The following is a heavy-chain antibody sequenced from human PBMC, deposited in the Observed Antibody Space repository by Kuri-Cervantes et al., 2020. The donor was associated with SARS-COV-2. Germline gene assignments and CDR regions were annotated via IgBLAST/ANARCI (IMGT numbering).Heavy chain of an antibody. Sequence: GGSLRLSCAASGFTFSSYGMHWVRQAPGKGLEWVAVISYDGSNKYYADSVKGRFTISRDNSKNTLYLQMNSLRAEDTAVYYCAKDVLEWFFDYWGQGTLVTVSS. D-gene: IGHD3-3*01. CDR1: GFTFSSYG. CDR3: AKDVLEWFFDY. J-gene: IGHJ4*02. CDR2: ISYDGSNK. V-gene: IGHV3-30*18.